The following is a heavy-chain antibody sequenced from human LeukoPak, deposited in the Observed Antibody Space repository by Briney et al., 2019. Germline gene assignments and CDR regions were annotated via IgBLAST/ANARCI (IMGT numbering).Heavy chain of an antibody. CDR2: IYSGGST. V-gene: IGHV3-66*01. D-gene: IGHD5-12*01. CDR3: ANVGSGYGWYYYMDV. J-gene: IGHJ6*03. Sequence: GGSLRLSCAASGFTVSSNYMSWVRQAPGKGLEWVSVIYSGGSTYYADSVKGRFTISRDNSKNTLYLQMNSLRAEDTAVYYCANVGSGYGWYYYMDVWGKGTTVTISS. CDR1: GFTVSSNY.